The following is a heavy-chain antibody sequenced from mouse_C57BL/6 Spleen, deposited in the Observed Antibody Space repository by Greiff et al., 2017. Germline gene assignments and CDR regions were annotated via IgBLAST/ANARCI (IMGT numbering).Heavy chain of an antibody. D-gene: IGHD4-1*02. Sequence: EVKLVESGGDLVKPGGSLKLSCAASGFTFSSYGMSWVRQTPDKRLEWVATISSGGSYTYYPDSVKGRFTISRDNAKNTLYLQMSSLKSEDTAMYYCARATGNDYWGQGTTRTVSS. J-gene: IGHJ2*01. CDR3: ARATGNDY. V-gene: IGHV5-6*01. CDR1: GFTFSSYG. CDR2: ISSGGSYT.